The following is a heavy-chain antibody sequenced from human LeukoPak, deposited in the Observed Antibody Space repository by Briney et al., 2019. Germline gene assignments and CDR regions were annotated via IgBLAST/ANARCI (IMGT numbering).Heavy chain of an antibody. D-gene: IGHD2-15*01. Sequence: ASVKVSCKASGYTFTSYAMNWVRQAPGQGLEWMGWINTNTGNPTYAQGFTGRFVFSLDTSVSTAYLQISSLKAEDTAVYYCARDHIGYCSGGSCYTTFDYWGQGSLVAVSS. V-gene: IGHV7-4-1*02. CDR1: GYTFTSYA. J-gene: IGHJ4*02. CDR3: ARDHIGYCSGGSCYTTFDY. CDR2: INTNTGNP.